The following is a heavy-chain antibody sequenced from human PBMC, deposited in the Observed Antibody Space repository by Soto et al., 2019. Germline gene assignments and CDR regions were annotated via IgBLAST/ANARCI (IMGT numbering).Heavy chain of an antibody. Sequence: GGSLRLSCTASGFTFGDYAMSWFRQAPGKGLEWVGFIRSKAYGGTTEYAASGKGRFTISREDSKSIAYLQMNSLKTEDTAVYYCTRGHPYYDIVTGYYDYWGQGTLVTVSS. CDR2: IRSKAYGGTT. CDR1: GFTFGDYA. CDR3: TRGHPYYDIVTGYYDY. J-gene: IGHJ4*02. D-gene: IGHD3-9*01. V-gene: IGHV3-49*03.